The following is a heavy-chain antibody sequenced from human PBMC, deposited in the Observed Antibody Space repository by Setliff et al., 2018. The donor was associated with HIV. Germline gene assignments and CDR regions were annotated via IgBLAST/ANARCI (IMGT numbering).Heavy chain of an antibody. CDR3: VRGVQSPPHYSYYYMDV. CDR1: GGTFSNYA. CDR2: ILPLSGAG. J-gene: IGHJ6*03. Sequence: SVKVSCKASGGTFSNYAISWVRQAPGQGLEWMGGILPLSGAGNYAQRFQGKVTITADKSTSTAYMELTSLRFDDTAMYYCVRGVQSPPHYSYYYMDVWGEGTMVTVSS. D-gene: IGHD3-3*01. V-gene: IGHV1-69*06.